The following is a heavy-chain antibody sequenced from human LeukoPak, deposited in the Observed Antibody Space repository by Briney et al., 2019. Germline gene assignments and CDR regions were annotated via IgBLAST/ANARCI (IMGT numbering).Heavy chain of an antibody. CDR2: INAGNGNT. CDR1: GCTFTSYS. Sequence: VASVKVSCKASGCTFTSYSMHWVRQAPGQGLEWMGWINAGNGNTNYPQKFQGRVTITTDTSASTAYMELSSLTSEGTALYYCAGYCSTTSCRRSWFDPWGQGTLVTVSS. D-gene: IGHD2-2*01. CDR3: AGYCSTTSCRRSWFDP. V-gene: IGHV1-3*01. J-gene: IGHJ5*02.